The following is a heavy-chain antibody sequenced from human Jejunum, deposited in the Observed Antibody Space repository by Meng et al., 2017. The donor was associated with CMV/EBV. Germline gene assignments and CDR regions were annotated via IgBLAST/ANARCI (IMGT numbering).Heavy chain of an antibody. CDR1: GCSFRTVDYY. V-gene: IGHV4-30-4*08. J-gene: IGHJ4*02. CDR2: IYYSVT. CDR3: ARAPAYTSDLYFDN. D-gene: IGHD2-2*01. Sequence: SGCSFRTVDYYLISIRQPPWEGLEWIVYIYYSVTYSIPSLNSRLTMSVDTSCRQFSLKLNSVTAADTSIYYCARAPAYTSDLYFDNWGQGTLVTVSS.